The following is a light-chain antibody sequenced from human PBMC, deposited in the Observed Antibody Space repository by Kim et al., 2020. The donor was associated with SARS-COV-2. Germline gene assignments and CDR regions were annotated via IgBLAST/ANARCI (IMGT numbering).Light chain of an antibody. CDR2: AAS. CDR3: QNYNTAPQP. CDR1: QGISDY. J-gene: IGKJ1*01. V-gene: IGKV1-27*01. Sequence: ASVGDRVTITCRESQGISDYLAWYQQKPGNGPHLLIYAASTVQSGVPRRFSGSGSGTDFTLTISGLQPDDVATYYCQNYNTAPQPFGQGTKVDIK.